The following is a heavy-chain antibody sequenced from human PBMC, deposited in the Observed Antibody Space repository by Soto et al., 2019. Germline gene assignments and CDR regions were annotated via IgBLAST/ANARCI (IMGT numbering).Heavy chain of an antibody. V-gene: IGHV3-48*02. Sequence: GGSLRLSCAASGFTFSSYSMNWVRQAPGKGLEWVSYISSSSSTIYYADSVKGRFTISRDNAKNSLYLQMNSLRDEDTAVYYCAREGVLTGSIPPAPSYYYYGMDVWGQGTTVTVSS. J-gene: IGHJ6*02. D-gene: IGHD3-9*01. CDR3: AREGVLTGSIPPAPSYYYYGMDV. CDR1: GFTFSSYS. CDR2: ISSSSSTI.